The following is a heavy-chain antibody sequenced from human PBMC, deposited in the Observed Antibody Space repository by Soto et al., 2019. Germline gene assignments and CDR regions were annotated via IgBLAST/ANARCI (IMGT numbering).Heavy chain of an antibody. V-gene: IGHV1-69*12. Sequence: QVQMVQSGAEVKKPRSSVKVSCKASGGTFSRYAISWVRKAPGQGHVWMGGIIPIFGTANYAQKFQGRVTITADESTSTAYMELSSLRSEDTAVYYCARSPRIAADYAYYYGMDVWGQGTTVTVSS. CDR2: IIPIFGTA. CDR1: GGTFSRYA. D-gene: IGHD6-13*01. CDR3: ARSPRIAADYAYYYGMDV. J-gene: IGHJ6*02.